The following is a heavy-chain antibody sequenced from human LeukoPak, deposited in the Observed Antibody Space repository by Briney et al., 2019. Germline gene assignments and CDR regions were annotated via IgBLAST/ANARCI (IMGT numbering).Heavy chain of an antibody. CDR2: IYYSGST. CDR1: GGSISSYY. J-gene: IGHJ5*02. Sequence: SETLSLTCTVSGGSISSYYWSWIRQPPGKGLEWIGYIYYSGSTNYNPSLKSRVTISVDTSKNQFSLKLSSVTAADTAVYYCARSGFNYDFWSGYYTGLHWFDPWGQGTLVTVSS. D-gene: IGHD3-3*01. CDR3: ARSGFNYDFWSGYYTGLHWFDP. V-gene: IGHV4-59*08.